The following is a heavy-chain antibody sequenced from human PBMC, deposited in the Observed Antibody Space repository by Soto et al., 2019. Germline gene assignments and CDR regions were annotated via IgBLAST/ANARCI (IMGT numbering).Heavy chain of an antibody. CDR1: GFTFNRFG. CDR2: ISYDGSNK. CDR3: AKAVDISVRGVPPSDY. D-gene: IGHD3-10*02. V-gene: IGHV3-30*18. Sequence: GGSLRLSCAASGFTFNRFGMHWVRQAPGKGLEWVAVISYDGSNKYYEDSVKGRFTISRDNSQNTLYLQMNSLRPEDTAMYYYAKAVDISVRGVPPSDYWGQGTLVTVSS. J-gene: IGHJ4*02.